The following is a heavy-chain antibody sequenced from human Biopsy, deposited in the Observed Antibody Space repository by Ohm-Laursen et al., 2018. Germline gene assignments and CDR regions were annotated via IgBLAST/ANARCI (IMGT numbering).Heavy chain of an antibody. CDR3: ARAVDYYDPYYYYGLDV. Sequence: GTLSLTCAVYGESFNGYYWSWIRQTPGKGLEWIGEINHSGRTNYNPSLKSRVTISVDTSRNQFFLKLSSVTAADTAVYYCARAVDYYDPYYYYGLDVWGQGTTVTVSS. D-gene: IGHD3-16*01. J-gene: IGHJ6*02. CDR1: GESFNGYY. CDR2: INHSGRT. V-gene: IGHV4-34*01.